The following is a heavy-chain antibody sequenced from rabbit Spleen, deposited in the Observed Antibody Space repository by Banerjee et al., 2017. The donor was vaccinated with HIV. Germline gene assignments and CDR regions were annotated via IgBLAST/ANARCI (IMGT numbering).Heavy chain of an antibody. CDR1: GFSFSDRDV. V-gene: IGHV1S45*01. Sequence: QEQLVESGGGLVKPGASLTLICKASGFSFSDRDVMCWVRQAPGKGLEWIGFIYTGNGKNYYASWAKGRFTISKTSSTTVTLQMTSLTAADTATYFCARDLTEFIGWNFGWWGPGTLVTVS. CDR2: IYTGNGKN. D-gene: IGHD4-1*01. J-gene: IGHJ4*01. CDR3: ARDLTEFIGWNFGW.